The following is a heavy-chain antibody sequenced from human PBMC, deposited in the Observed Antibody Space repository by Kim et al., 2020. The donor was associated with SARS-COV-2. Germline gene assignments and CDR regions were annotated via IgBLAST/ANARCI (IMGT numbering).Heavy chain of an antibody. J-gene: IGHJ4*02. V-gene: IGHV3-23*01. CDR3: AKERFWSGYFDY. Sequence: YAAAGKGRFTCSRDNSKNTLYLQMNSLRAEDTAVYYCAKERFWSGYFDYWGQGTLVTVSS. D-gene: IGHD3-3*01.